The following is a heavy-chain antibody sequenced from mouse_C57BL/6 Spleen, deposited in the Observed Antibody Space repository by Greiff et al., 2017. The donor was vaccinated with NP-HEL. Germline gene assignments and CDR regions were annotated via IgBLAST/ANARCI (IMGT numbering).Heavy chain of an antibody. Sequence: VQLQQSGPELVKPGASVKISCKASGYTFTDYYMNWVKQSHGKSLEWIGDINPNNGGTSYNQKFKGKATLTVDKSSSTAYMELRSLTSEDSAVYYCARSPYYGSIYWYFDVWGTGTTVTASS. CDR3: ARSPYYGSIYWYFDV. J-gene: IGHJ1*03. D-gene: IGHD1-1*01. CDR1: GYTFTDYY. V-gene: IGHV1-26*01. CDR2: INPNNGGT.